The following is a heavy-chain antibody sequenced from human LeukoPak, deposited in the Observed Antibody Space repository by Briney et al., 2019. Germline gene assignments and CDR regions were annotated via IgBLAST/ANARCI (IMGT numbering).Heavy chain of an antibody. D-gene: IGHD3-3*01. CDR2: IHPGDSDT. CDR3: ARPMSGDAFDI. J-gene: IGHJ3*02. V-gene: IGHV5-51*01. Sequence: GESLKISCKGSGYSFTNYWIGWVRQMPGKGLEWMAIIHPGDSDTRYSPSFQGQVTISADKSISTAYLQWSSLKASDTAMYYCARPMSGDAFDIWGQGTMVTVSS. CDR1: GYSFTNYW.